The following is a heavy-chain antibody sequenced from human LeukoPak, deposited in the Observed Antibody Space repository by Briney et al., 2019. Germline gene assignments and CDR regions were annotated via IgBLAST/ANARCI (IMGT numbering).Heavy chain of an antibody. V-gene: IGHV3-74*01. D-gene: IGHD6-13*01. CDR2: INSDGSST. J-gene: IGHJ5*02. CDR3: ERDGTSSTWVAYNWFDL. Sequence: PGGSPRLSCAASGLTFSSYWMHWVRQAPGKGLVWVSRINSDGSSTSYADSVKGRFTISRDNAKNTLYLQMNSLRAEDTAVYYCERDGTSSTWVAYNWFDLWGQGTLVTVSS. CDR1: GLTFSSYW.